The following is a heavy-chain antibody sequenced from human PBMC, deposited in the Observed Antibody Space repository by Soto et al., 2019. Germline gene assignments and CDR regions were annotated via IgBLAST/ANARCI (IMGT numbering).Heavy chain of an antibody. CDR3: ARVTVTTFWYFDL. Sequence: SETLSLTCTVSGGSISSGGYYWSWIRQHPGKGLEWIGYIYCSGSTYYNPSLKSRVTISVDTSKNQFSLKLSSVTAADTAVYYCARVTVTTFWYFDLWGRGTLVTVSS. CDR2: IYCSGST. CDR1: GGSISSGGYY. D-gene: IGHD4-17*01. J-gene: IGHJ2*01. V-gene: IGHV4-31*03.